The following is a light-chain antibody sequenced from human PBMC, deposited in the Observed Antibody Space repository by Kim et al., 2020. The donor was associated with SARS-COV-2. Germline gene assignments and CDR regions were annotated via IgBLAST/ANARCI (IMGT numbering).Light chain of an antibody. Sequence: QSVLTQPPSASGTPGQRVTISCSGSSSNLGVHTVNWYQHFPGTAPKLLIYIDNQRPSGVPDRFSGSKSGTSASLSISGLQSEDEADYYCAAWDDSLNGVVFGGGTKLTVL. CDR2: IDN. V-gene: IGLV1-44*01. CDR1: SSNLGVHT. J-gene: IGLJ2*01. CDR3: AAWDDSLNGVV.